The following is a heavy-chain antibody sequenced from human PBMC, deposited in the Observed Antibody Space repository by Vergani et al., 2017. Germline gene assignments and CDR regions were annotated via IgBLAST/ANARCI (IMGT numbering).Heavy chain of an antibody. CDR2: VDPEDGER. Sequence: EVQLVQSGAEVQKPGATVKISCKFSGYTFTDYYMHWVQQAPGKGLEWMGLVDPEDGERIYAEKSQGRVTITADTSTDTAYMELSSLRSEDTAVYYCATLTTLVTLDALDIWGQGTMVTVSS. J-gene: IGHJ3*02. V-gene: IGHV1-69-2*01. CDR1: GYTFTDYY. D-gene: IGHD4-23*01. CDR3: ATLTTLVTLDALDI.